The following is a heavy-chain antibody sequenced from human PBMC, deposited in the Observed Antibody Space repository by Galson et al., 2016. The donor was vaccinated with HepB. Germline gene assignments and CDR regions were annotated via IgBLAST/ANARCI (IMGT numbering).Heavy chain of an antibody. CDR1: GSTFSSYG. D-gene: IGHD1-26*01. V-gene: IGHV3-33*01. Sequence: SLRLSCAASGSTFSSYGMHWVRQAPGKGLEWVAVIWYDGSNKYYADSVKGRFTISRDNSKNTLYLQMNSLRAEDTAVYYCARDPRGGATSHYYYMDVWGKGTTVTVSS. CDR2: IWYDGSNK. J-gene: IGHJ6*03. CDR3: ARDPRGGATSHYYYMDV.